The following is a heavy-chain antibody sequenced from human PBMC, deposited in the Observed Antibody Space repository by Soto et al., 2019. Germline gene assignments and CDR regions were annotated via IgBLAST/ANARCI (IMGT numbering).Heavy chain of an antibody. CDR2: ISAYNGST. J-gene: IGHJ1*01. CDR1: GYTFTSYG. D-gene: IGHD3-22*01. Sequence: QVQLVQSGAEVKKPGASVKVSCKASGYTFTSYGISWVRQAPGQGLEWMGWISAYNGSTNYAQKLKGRVTMTTDTSTSTAYMELRSLRSDDTAVXXCARDFPTYYYDEGYFQHWGQGTLVTVSS. V-gene: IGHV1-18*01. CDR3: ARDFPTYYYDEGYFQH.